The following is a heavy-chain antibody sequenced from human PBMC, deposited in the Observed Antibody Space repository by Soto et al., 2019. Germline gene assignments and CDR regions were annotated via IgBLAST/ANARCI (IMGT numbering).Heavy chain of an antibody. D-gene: IGHD4-17*01. Sequence: QVQLVESGGGVVQPGRSLRLACAASGFTFSTYAMHWVRQAPGKGLEWVAVISYDGSNKYYADSVKGRFTISRDSSKNTLYLQMNSLRAEDTAVYYCARDIPGSNDSGGNDSRGFRDYYYGMDVWGQGTTVTVSS. CDR1: GFTFSTYA. CDR2: ISYDGSNK. CDR3: ARDIPGSNDSGGNDSRGFRDYYYGMDV. J-gene: IGHJ6*02. V-gene: IGHV3-30-3*01.